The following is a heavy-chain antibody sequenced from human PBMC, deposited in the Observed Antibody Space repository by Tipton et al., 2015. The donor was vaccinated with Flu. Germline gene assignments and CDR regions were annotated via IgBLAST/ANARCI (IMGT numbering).Heavy chain of an antibody. Sequence: LRLSCTVSGGSLSSFYWSWIRQPAGKGLEWIGRICSSGSTKYSPAFKSRVTLSVDTSKNQFSLNLSSVTASDTALYFCARCSGSGTDVIYDYWGQGTLVTVSS. CDR1: GGSLSSFY. V-gene: IGHV4-4*07. CDR3: ARCSGSGTDVIYDY. D-gene: IGHD3-10*02. CDR2: ICSSGST. J-gene: IGHJ4*02.